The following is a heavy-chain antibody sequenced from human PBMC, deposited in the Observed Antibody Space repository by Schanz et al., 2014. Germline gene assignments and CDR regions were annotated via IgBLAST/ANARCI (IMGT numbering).Heavy chain of an antibody. CDR1: GITFSGYG. D-gene: IGHD3-10*01. V-gene: IGHV3-30*18. CDR2: ISFDGRNT. CDR3: AKGKSEVRGIILDY. J-gene: IGHJ4*02. Sequence: VQLVESGGGLAQPGGSLRLSCAASGITFSGYGLHWVRQAPGKGLEWVGFISFDGRNTGYAHSVKGRVTISRDNSRNTLFLQMRNLRADDTALYYCAKGKSEVRGIILDYWGQGTMVVVSS.